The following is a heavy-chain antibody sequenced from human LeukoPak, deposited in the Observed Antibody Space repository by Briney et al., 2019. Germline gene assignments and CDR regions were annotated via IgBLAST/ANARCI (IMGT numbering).Heavy chain of an antibody. CDR3: ARAFVRRGSDWAFDY. CDR2: INGDGSAT. V-gene: IGHV3-74*01. CDR1: GFTFSNYW. Sequence: PGGSLRLSCAASGFTFSNYWMYWVRQAPGKGLVWVSRINGDGSATVYADSVKGRFTISRDNAKNTLYLQMNSLRAEDTAVYYCARAFVRRGSDWAFDYWGQGTLVTVSS. J-gene: IGHJ4*02. D-gene: IGHD6-19*01.